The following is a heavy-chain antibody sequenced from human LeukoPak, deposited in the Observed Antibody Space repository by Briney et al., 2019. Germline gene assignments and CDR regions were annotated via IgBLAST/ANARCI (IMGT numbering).Heavy chain of an antibody. CDR3: ARVGGRLVDY. J-gene: IGHJ4*02. D-gene: IGHD3-9*01. CDR1: GGSVSSGSYY. CDR2: IYYSGRT. Sequence: SETLSLTCTVSGGSVSSGSYYWSWIRQPPGKGLEWIGYIYYSGRTNYNPSLKSRVTISVDTSKNQFSLKLTSVTAADTAVYYCARVGGRLVDYWGQGTLVTVSS. V-gene: IGHV4-61*01.